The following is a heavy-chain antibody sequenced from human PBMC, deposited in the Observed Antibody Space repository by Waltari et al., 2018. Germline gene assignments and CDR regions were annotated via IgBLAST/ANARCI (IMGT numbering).Heavy chain of an antibody. CDR1: GGPISSSSYY. CDR2: IYYSGST. D-gene: IGHD4-17*01. Sequence: QLQLQESGPGLVKPSETLSLTCTVSGGPISSSSYYWGWIRQPPGKGLEWIGSIYYSGSTYYNPSLKSRVTISVDTSKNQFSLKLSSVTAADTAVYYCARRTVTTYFDYWGQGTLVTVSS. J-gene: IGHJ4*02. CDR3: ARRTVTTYFDY. V-gene: IGHV4-39*01.